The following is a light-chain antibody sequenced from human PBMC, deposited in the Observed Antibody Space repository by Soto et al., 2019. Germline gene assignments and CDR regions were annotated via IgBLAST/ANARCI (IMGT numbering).Light chain of an antibody. J-gene: IGLJ1*01. V-gene: IGLV2-14*01. Sequence: QSVLTQPASVSGSPGQSITISCTGTSSDIGGYNYVSWYQQHPGKVPKLMIFEVSNRPSGVSYRFSGSKSGNTASLTISGLQAEAEADYYCSSYTGSITLYVFGTGTKVTVL. CDR3: SSYTGSITLYV. CDR2: EVS. CDR1: SSDIGGYNY.